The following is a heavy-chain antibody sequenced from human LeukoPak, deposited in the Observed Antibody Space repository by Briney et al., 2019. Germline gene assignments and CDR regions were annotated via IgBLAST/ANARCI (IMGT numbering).Heavy chain of an antibody. CDR2: IIPILGIA. CDR1: GCTFSSYT. CDR3: ARSAYGDYPAAAFDI. J-gene: IGHJ3*02. Sequence: ASVKVSCKASGCTFSSYTISWVRQAPGQGLEWMGRIIPILGIANYAKKFQGRVTITADKSTTTAYMELSSLRPEDTAVYYCARSAYGDYPAAAFDIWGQGTMVTVSS. V-gene: IGHV1-69*02. D-gene: IGHD4-17*01.